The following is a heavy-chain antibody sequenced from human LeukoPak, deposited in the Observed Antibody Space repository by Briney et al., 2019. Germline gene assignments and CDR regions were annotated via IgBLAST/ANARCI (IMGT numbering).Heavy chain of an antibody. V-gene: IGHV3-74*01. CDR2: INSDGSST. CDR3: AREEDDYGDYESFYSRDV. D-gene: IGHD4-17*01. Sequence: GGSLRLSCAASGFTFSSYWMHWVRQAPGKGLVWVSRINSDGSSTSYADSVKGRFTISRDNAKNTLYLQMNSLRAEDTAVYYCAREEDDYGDYESFYSRDVWGQGTTVTVSS. J-gene: IGHJ6*02. CDR1: GFTFSSYW.